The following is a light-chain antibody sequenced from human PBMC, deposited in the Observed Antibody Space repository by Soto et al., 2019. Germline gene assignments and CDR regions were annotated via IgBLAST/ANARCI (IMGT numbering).Light chain of an antibody. CDR3: SPYTTASTYV. CDR1: SSDVGGYDY. Sequence: QSVLTQPASVSGSPGQSITISCTGTSSDVGGYDYVSWYQQHPGKVPKFLIYEVTNRPSGVSHRFSGSKSGNTASLTISGLQAEDEADYYCSPYTTASTYVFGTGTKVTVL. V-gene: IGLV2-14*01. J-gene: IGLJ1*01. CDR2: EVT.